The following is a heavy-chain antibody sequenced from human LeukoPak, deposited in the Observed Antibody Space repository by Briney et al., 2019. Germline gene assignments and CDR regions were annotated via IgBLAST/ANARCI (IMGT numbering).Heavy chain of an antibody. V-gene: IGHV1-69*04. CDR1: GGTFSSYT. J-gene: IGHJ5*02. Sequence: SVKVSCKASGGTFSSYTISWVRQAPGQGLEWMGRIIPILGIANYAQKFQGRVTITADKSTSTAYMELSSLRTEDTALYYCAKDLESSGEALNWFDPWGQGTLVTVSS. CDR3: AKDLESSGEALNWFDP. D-gene: IGHD3-22*01. CDR2: IIPILGIA.